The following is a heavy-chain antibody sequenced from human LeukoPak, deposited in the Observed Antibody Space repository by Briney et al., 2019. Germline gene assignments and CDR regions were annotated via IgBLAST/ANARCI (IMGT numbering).Heavy chain of an antibody. CDR3: ARVDYDYVWGSYRPFDY. V-gene: IGHV4-39*07. Sequence: PSETLSLTCTVSGGSIGSSSYYWGWIRQPPGTGLEWIGSIYYSGSTYYNPSLKSRVTISVDTSKNQFSLKLSSVTAADTAVYYCARVDYDYVWGSYRPFDYWGQGTLVTVSS. J-gene: IGHJ4*02. D-gene: IGHD3-16*02. CDR1: GGSIGSSSYY. CDR2: IYYSGST.